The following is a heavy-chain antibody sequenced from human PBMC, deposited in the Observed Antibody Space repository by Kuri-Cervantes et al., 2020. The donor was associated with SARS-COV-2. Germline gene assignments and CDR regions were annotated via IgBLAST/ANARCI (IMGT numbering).Heavy chain of an antibody. Sequence: GGSLRLSCAASGFTFTTYALTWVRQAPGERLEWVSAITGGDESTFYADSVEGRFTIYRDNSKNTLYLQMNSLRVEDSALYFCAKSPPDSITNYLYYFDLWGQGTLVTVSS. J-gene: IGHJ4*02. V-gene: IGHV3-23*01. D-gene: IGHD1-7*01. CDR3: AKSPPDSITNYLYYFDL. CDR1: GFTFTTYA. CDR2: ITGGDEST.